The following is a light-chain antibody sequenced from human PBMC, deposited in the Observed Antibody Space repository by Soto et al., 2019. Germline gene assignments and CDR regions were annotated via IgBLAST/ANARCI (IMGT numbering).Light chain of an antibody. J-gene: IGKJ4*01. Sequence: DIQMTQSPSLVSASVGDRVTITCRASQGVTSGLAWYQQKPGKAPNLLIYGASNLQSGVPSRFSGSGSGTDFTLTISSLQPEDFATYYCQQADSFPLTFGGGTKVEIK. CDR2: GAS. CDR3: QQADSFPLT. V-gene: IGKV1-12*01. CDR1: QGVTSG.